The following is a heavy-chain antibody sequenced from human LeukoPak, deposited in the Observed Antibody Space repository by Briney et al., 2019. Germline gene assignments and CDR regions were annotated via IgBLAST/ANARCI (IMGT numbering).Heavy chain of an antibody. V-gene: IGHV3-21*04. CDR3: ARETLPVAGHYGVDV. J-gene: IGHJ6*02. D-gene: IGHD6-19*01. CDR2: ISSSSSYI. Sequence: KPGGSLRLSCAATGFTFSSYSMNWVRQAPGKGLEWVSSISSSSSYIYYADSVKGRFTISRDNAKNTLYLQMNSLRAADTAVYYCARETLPVAGHYGVDVWGQGTTVTVSS. CDR1: GFTFSSYS.